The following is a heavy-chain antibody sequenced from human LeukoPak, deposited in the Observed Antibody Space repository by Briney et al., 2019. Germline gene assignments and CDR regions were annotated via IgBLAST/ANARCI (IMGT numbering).Heavy chain of an antibody. V-gene: IGHV4-61*02. CDR2: IYTSGST. J-gene: IGHJ4*02. Sequence: SETLSLTCTVSGGSLSSGSYYWSWIRQPAGKGLEWIGRIYTSGSTNYNPSLKSRVTISVDTSKNQFSLKLSSVTAADTAVYYCARTTDYGDYGYWGQGTLVTVSS. CDR3: ARTTDYGDYGY. D-gene: IGHD4-17*01. CDR1: GGSLSSGSYY.